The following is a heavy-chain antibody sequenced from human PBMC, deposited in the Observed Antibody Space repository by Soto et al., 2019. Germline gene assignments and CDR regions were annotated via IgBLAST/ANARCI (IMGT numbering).Heavy chain of an antibody. Sequence: GGSLRLSCAASGFTFSSYSMNWVRQAPGKGLEWVTSISSSSSYIYYADSVKGRFTISRDNAKNSLYLQMNSLRAEDTAVYYCARANTIFGVVPNWFDPWGQGTLVTVSS. V-gene: IGHV3-21*01. CDR3: ARANTIFGVVPNWFDP. D-gene: IGHD3-3*01. CDR2: ISSSSSYI. J-gene: IGHJ5*02. CDR1: GFTFSSYS.